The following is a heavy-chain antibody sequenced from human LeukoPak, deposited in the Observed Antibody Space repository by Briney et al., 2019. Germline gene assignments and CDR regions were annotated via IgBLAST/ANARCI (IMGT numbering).Heavy chain of an antibody. J-gene: IGHJ4*02. V-gene: IGHV3-15*04. CDR1: GFNFGDAW. Sequence: GGSLRLSCAVSGFNFGDAWMRWVRQTPGKGLEWVGRIESKTDGGTTDYAALVKGRFTISRDDSTNTLYLEMNSLKSEGTAVYYCTAYGSGREFDYWGQGVLVTVSS. CDR2: IESKTDGGTT. D-gene: IGHD3-10*01. CDR3: TAYGSGREFDY.